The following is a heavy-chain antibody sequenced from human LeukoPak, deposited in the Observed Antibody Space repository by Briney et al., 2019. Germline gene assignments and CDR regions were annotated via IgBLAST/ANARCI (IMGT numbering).Heavy chain of an antibody. CDR1: GGSISSSSYY. D-gene: IGHD6-13*01. J-gene: IGHJ6*03. CDR3: AIRGIAAAGKFSDYYYYMDV. V-gene: IGHV4-39*07. Sequence: PSETLSLTCTVSGGSISSSSYYWGWIRQPPGKGLEWIGGFYYSGSTYYNPSLKSRVAISVDTSKNQFSLKLSSVTAADTAVYYCAIRGIAAAGKFSDYYYYMDVWGKGTTVTVSS. CDR2: FYYSGST.